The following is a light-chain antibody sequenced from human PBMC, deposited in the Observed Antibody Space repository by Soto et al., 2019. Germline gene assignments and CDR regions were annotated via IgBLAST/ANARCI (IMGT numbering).Light chain of an antibody. Sequence: EIVLTQSPDTLSLSPGERATLSCRASQSVSSDYLVWYQQKPGQAPRLLIYGASRRATGIPDRFSGSGSGTDFILTISRLEPEDFAVSYCQHYYSSPPSVTFGPGTKVEIK. J-gene: IGKJ3*01. CDR2: GAS. CDR1: QSVSSDY. CDR3: QHYYSSPPSVT. V-gene: IGKV3-20*01.